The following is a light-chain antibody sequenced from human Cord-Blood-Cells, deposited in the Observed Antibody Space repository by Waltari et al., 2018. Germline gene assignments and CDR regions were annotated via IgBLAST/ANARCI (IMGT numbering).Light chain of an antibody. CDR1: QSISSY. V-gene: IGKV1-39*01. Sequence: DIQMTQSPSPLYASVGDRVTITCRASQSISSYLNWYQQKPGKAPKPLVYAASSLQSGVPSRVSGSGSGTEFTLTISSLQPEDFATYYCQQSYSTPWTFGQGTKVEIK. J-gene: IGKJ1*01. CDR3: QQSYSTPWT. CDR2: AAS.